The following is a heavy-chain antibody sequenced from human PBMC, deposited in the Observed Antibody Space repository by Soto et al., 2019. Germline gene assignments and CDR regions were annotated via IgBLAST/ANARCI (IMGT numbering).Heavy chain of an antibody. V-gene: IGHV1-69*13. Sequence: ASVKVSCKASGGTFSSYAISWVRQAPGQGLEWMGGIIPIFGTANYAQKFQGRVTITADESTSTAYMELSSLRSEDTAVYYCARVLVEGQSPNYYYYYGMDVWGQGTTVTVSS. CDR3: ARVLVEGQSPNYYYYYGMDV. CDR1: GGTFSSYA. CDR2: IIPIFGTA. D-gene: IGHD6-19*01. J-gene: IGHJ6*02.